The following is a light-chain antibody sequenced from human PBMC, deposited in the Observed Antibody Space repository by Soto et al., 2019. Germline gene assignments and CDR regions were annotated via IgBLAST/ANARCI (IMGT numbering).Light chain of an antibody. V-gene: IGLV2-8*01. J-gene: IGLJ2*01. CDR1: YSDVGGSNY. CDR3: SSNVVGTNLKI. CDR2: EVI. Sequence: QSALTQPPSASGSPGQSVTISCTGTYSDVGGSNYVSWYQQHPGKAPKLVIYEVIQRPSGVPDRFSGSRSGNTASLTVSRLQAEDEADYYCSSNVVGTNLKIFGGGT.